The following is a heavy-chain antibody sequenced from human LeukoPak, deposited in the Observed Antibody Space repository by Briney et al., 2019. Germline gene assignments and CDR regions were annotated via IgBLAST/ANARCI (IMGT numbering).Heavy chain of an antibody. D-gene: IGHD2-15*01. CDR1: GYTFTGYY. V-gene: IGHV1-2*02. CDR3: ARDRVYCSGGSCYPIPDYYYYYGMDV. CDR2: INPNSGGT. Sequence: ASVKVSCKASGYTFTGYYMHWVRQAPGQGLEWMGWINPNSGGTNYAQKFQGRVTMTRDTSISTAYMELSRLRSDDTAVYYCARDRVYCSGGSCYPIPDYYYYYGMDVWGQGTTVTVSS. J-gene: IGHJ6*02.